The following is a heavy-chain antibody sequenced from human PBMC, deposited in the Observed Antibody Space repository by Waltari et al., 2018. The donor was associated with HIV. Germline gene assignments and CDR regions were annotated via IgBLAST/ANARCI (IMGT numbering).Heavy chain of an antibody. J-gene: IGHJ4*02. CDR1: GGSTSDSYW. CDR2: IYHCGST. CDR3: ARAGNDLDY. Sequence: QVQLQASGPGLVQTSGTLSLTCAVSGGSTSDSYWWTGARQPPGTGLEWIGEIYHCGSTNYNPSHLSRVTISLDKSKNQFSLRLTSVTAADTAMYYCARAGNDLDYWGQGTLVAVSS. V-gene: IGHV4-4*02.